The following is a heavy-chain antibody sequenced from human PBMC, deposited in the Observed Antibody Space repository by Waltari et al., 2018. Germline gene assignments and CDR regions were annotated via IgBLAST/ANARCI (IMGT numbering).Heavy chain of an antibody. CDR1: GGSISSSSYY. Sequence: QLQLQESGPGLVKPSETLSLTCPVSGGSISSSSYYWGWIRQPPGKGLEWIGSIYYSGSTYYNPSLKSRVTISVDTSKNQFSLKLSSVTAADTAVYYCARRVLPNYGDYFDYWGQGTLVTVSS. V-gene: IGHV4-39*01. D-gene: IGHD3-16*01. CDR3: ARRVLPNYGDYFDY. CDR2: IYYSGST. J-gene: IGHJ4*02.